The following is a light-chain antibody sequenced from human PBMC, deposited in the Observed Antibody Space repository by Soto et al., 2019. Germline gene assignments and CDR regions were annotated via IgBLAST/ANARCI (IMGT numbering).Light chain of an antibody. Sequence: NFMLTQPLSVSESPGKTVTISCTRSSGSIASNYVQWYQQRPGSAPTTMIYEDNQRPSGVPDRFSGSIDSSSNSASLTISGLKTEDEAEYYCQSYDDNNVVFGGGTQLTVL. V-gene: IGLV6-57*03. CDR3: QSYDDNNVV. CDR1: SGSIASNY. CDR2: EDN. J-gene: IGLJ7*01.